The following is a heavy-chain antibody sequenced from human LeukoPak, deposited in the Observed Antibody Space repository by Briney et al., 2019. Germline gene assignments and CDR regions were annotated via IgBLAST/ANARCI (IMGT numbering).Heavy chain of an antibody. CDR3: ATHYIGGFDH. D-gene: IGHD3-16*01. Sequence: ASVKVSCKVSGYTLTELSMHWVRQAPGKGLEWMGGFDPEDGETIYAQKFQGRVTMTEDTSTDTACMELSSLRSEDAAVYYCATHYIGGFDHWGQGTLVTVSS. V-gene: IGHV1-24*01. CDR2: FDPEDGET. CDR1: GYTLTELS. J-gene: IGHJ4*02.